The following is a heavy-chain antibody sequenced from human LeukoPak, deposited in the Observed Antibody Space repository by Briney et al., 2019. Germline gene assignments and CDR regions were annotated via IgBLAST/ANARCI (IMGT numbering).Heavy chain of an antibody. CDR3: AKESHGSGNYAFDY. V-gene: IGHV3-23*01. CDR2: VSVNGGTT. J-gene: IGHJ4*02. Sequence: PGGSLRLSCAASGFTFSSCALSWVRQAPVKGLEWVSTVSVNGGTTYYADSVKGRFTISRDNSNNTLYLQMNSLRAEDTAVYFCAKESHGSGNYAFDYWGQGTLVTVSS. D-gene: IGHD3-10*01. CDR1: GFTFSSCA.